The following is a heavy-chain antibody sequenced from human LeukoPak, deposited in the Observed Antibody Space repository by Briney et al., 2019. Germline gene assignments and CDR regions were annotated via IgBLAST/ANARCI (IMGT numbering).Heavy chain of an antibody. Sequence: PGRSLRLCSAASGFTFSSYAMHWVRQAPGKGLEWVAVISYDGSNKYYADSVKGRFTISRDNSKNTLYLQMNSLRAEDTAVYYCARGDHYDTTNTFDIWGQGTMVTVSS. CDR2: ISYDGSNK. V-gene: IGHV3-30*04. CDR1: GFTFSSYA. D-gene: IGHD3-22*01. CDR3: ARGDHYDTTNTFDI. J-gene: IGHJ3*02.